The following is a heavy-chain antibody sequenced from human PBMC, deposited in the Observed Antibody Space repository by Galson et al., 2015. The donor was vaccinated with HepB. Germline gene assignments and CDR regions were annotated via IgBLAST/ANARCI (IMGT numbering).Heavy chain of an antibody. CDR2: IYWNDDK. D-gene: IGHD3-3*01. J-gene: IGHJ4*02. V-gene: IGHV2-5*01. CDR1: EISLSTSGLG. CDR3: ALVIFWSGFHYLDN. Sequence: PALVKPTQTLTLTCTFSEISLSTSGLGVAWIRQSPGKALEWLALIYWNDDKDYSPSLKSRLSITKDTSDSQVVLTMTNVDPVDTATYYCALVIFWSGFHYLDNWGQGILVTVSS.